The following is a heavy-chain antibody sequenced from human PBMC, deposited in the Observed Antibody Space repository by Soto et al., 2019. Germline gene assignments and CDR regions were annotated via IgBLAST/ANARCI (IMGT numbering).Heavy chain of an antibody. CDR2: ISPILGIA. Sequence: QVQLVKSGAEVKKPGSSVKVSCKASGGTFSSDSISWVRQAPGQGLEWMGRISPILGIANYAQKFQGKVTLTADKSTSTAYMELSSLRAEDTAVYYCARDTKLGYWGQGTLVTVSS. CDR3: ARDTKLGY. D-gene: IGHD3-3*01. CDR1: GGTFSSDS. V-gene: IGHV1-69*08. J-gene: IGHJ4*02.